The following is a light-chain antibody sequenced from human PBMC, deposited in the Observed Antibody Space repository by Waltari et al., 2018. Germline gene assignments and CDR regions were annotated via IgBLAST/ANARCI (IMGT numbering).Light chain of an antibody. V-gene: IGKV3-15*01. CDR1: QSVSSN. CDR2: GAS. CDR3: QQCNNWIT. J-gene: IGKJ3*01. Sequence: EIVMTQSPATLSVSPGERATLSCRASQSVSSNLAWYQQKPGQAPRILIYGASTRATGIPARFSGSGSGTEFTLTISSLQSEDFAVYYCQQCNNWITFGPGTKVDIK.